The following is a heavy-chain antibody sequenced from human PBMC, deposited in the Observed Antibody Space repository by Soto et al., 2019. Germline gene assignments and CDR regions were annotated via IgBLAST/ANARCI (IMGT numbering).Heavy chain of an antibody. CDR2: IYYSGST. D-gene: IGHD3-22*01. CDR3: ARFCVLEYYYDSSGYLTLYYFDY. CDR1: GGSISSGGYY. V-gene: IGHV4-31*03. Sequence: SETLSLTCTVSGGSISSGGYYWSWIRQHPGKGLEWIGYIYYSGSTYYNPSLKSRVTISVDTSKNQFSLKLSSVTAADTAVYYCARFCVLEYYYDSSGYLTLYYFDYWGQGTLVTVSS. J-gene: IGHJ4*02.